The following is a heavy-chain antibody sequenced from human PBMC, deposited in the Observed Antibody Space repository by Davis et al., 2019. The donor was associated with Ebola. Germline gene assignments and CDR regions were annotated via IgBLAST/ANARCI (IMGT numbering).Heavy chain of an antibody. V-gene: IGHV4-34*01. Sequence: SETLSLTCAVYGGSFTAYYWGWIRQPPGKGLEWIGEINHTGSTNYNPSLKSRVTISVDTSKNQFSLKLSSVTAADTALYYCARIRFQLLPYHRGLYGMDVWGQGTTVTVSS. CDR1: GGSFTAYY. CDR2: INHTGST. J-gene: IGHJ6*02. D-gene: IGHD2-2*01. CDR3: ARIRFQLLPYHRGLYGMDV.